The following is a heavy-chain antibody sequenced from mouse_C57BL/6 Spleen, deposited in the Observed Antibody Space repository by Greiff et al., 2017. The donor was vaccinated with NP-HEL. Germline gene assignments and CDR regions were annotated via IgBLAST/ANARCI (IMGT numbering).Heavy chain of an antibody. D-gene: IGHD1-1*01. Sequence: QVQLQQSGAELVKPGASVKLSCKASGYTFTSYWMQWVKQRPGQGLEWIGEIDPSDSYTNYNQKFKGKATLTVDTSSSTAYMQLSSLTSEDSAVYYCARSLLREYYFDYWGQGTTLTVSS. V-gene: IGHV1-50*01. CDR1: GYTFTSYW. CDR2: IDPSDSYT. CDR3: ARSLLREYYFDY. J-gene: IGHJ2*01.